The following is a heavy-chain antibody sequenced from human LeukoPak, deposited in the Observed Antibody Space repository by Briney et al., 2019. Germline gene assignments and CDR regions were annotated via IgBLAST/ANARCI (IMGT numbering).Heavy chain of an antibody. CDR2: ISYSGST. CDR1: GGSISSYY. J-gene: IGHJ5*02. Sequence: SESLSLTCTVSGGSISSYYWSWIRQSPGKRLEWIGYISYSGSTYYNPSLKSRVTISVDTSKNQFSLKLSSVTAADTAVYYCAREVDYGGNPWGQGTLVTVSS. CDR3: AREVDYGGNP. V-gene: IGHV4-59*12. D-gene: IGHD4-23*01.